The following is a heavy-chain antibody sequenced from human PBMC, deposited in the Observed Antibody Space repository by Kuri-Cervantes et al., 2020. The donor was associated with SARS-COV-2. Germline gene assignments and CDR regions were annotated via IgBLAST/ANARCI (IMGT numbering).Heavy chain of an antibody. CDR3: ARDLICSTCDTPDYYGMDV. V-gene: IGHV3-66*01. CDR2: IYSGGST. CDR1: GFTFSSYG. Sequence: GESLKISCAASGFTFSSYGMHWVRQAPEKGLEWVSSIYSGGSTHYAESLKGRFTISRDTSKNTVYLQMNSLRGEDTGVYYCARDLICSTCDTPDYYGMDVWGQGTTVTVSS. J-gene: IGHJ6*02. D-gene: IGHD2-15*01.